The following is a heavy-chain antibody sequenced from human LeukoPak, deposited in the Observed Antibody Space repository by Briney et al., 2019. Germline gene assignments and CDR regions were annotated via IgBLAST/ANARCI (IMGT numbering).Heavy chain of an antibody. CDR3: ASPRRYSSSWYGLFDY. J-gene: IGHJ4*02. V-gene: IGHV4-34*01. CDR1: GGSFSGYY. CDR2: INHSGST. D-gene: IGHD6-13*01. Sequence: SETLSLTCAVYGGSFSGYYWSWIRQPPGKGLEWIGEINHSGSTNYNPSLKSRVTISVDTSQNQFSLKLSSVTAADTAVYYCASPRRYSSSWYGLFDYWGQGTLVTVSS.